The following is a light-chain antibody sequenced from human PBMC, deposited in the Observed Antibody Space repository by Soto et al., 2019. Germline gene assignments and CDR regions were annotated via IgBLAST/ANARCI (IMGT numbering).Light chain of an antibody. CDR3: SSYTSSSTLVI. CDR2: DVT. CDR1: SSDVGGYDS. J-gene: IGLJ2*01. V-gene: IGLV2-14*01. Sequence: QSVLTQPASVSRSPGQSITISCTGSSSDVGGYDSVSWYQQHPGKVPKLMIYDVTNRPSGVSNRFSGSKSGNTASLTISGLQAEDEADYYCSSYTSSSTLVIFGGGTKLTVL.